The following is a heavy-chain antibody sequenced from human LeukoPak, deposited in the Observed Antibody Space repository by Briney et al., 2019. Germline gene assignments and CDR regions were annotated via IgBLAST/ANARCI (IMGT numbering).Heavy chain of an antibody. CDR2: IKQDGSEK. D-gene: IGHD3-22*01. V-gene: IGHV3-7*01. CDR3: ARQQAKYYYDSSGHFDY. J-gene: IGHJ4*02. Sequence: GGSLRLSCAASGFTFSSYWMSWVRQAPGKGLEWVANIKQDGSEKYYVDSVKGRFTISRDNAKNSLYLQMNSLRAEDTAVYYCARQQAKYYYDSSGHFDYWGQGTLVTVSS. CDR1: GFTFSSYW.